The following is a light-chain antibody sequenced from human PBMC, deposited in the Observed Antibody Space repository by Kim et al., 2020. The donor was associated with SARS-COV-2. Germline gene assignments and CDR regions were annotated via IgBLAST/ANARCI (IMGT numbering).Light chain of an antibody. CDR1: SSDVGGYNY. CDR2: DVS. J-gene: IGLJ2*01. Sequence: GQSITISCTGTSSDVGGYNYVSWYQQHPGKAPKLMSYDVSNRPSGVSNRFSGSKSGNTASLTISGLQAEDEADYYCSSYTSSSTGVFGGGTQLTVL. V-gene: IGLV2-14*03. CDR3: SSYTSSSTGV.